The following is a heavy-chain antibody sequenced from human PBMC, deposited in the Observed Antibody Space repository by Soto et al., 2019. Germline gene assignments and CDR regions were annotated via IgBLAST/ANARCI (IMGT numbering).Heavy chain of an antibody. CDR2: ITRSATFI. V-gene: IGHV3-48*03. CDR1: GFTFNSSE. Sequence: PGGSLRLSCAASGFTFNSSEMTWVRQAPGKGLEWISSITRSATFIYYADSVKGRFTVSRDNAKNSLYLQMNSLRAEDTAVYYCVRPYCSSSTCYGYFEHWGQGTLVTVSS. D-gene: IGHD2-2*01. CDR3: VRPYCSSSTCYGYFEH. J-gene: IGHJ4*02.